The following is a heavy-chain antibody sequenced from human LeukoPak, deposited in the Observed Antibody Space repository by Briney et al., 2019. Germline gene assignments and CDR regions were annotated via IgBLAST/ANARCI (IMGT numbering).Heavy chain of an antibody. Sequence: HSGRSLRLSCVASGFTFNTYSMNWFRQAPGKGLEWISYISSSSGTIYYADSVKGRFTISRDNAKNSLYLQMNNLRAEDTAVYYCARGRDLFDSWGQGTLVIVSS. V-gene: IGHV3-48*04. J-gene: IGHJ4*02. CDR1: GFTFNTYS. CDR3: ARGRDLFDS. CDR2: ISSSSGTI.